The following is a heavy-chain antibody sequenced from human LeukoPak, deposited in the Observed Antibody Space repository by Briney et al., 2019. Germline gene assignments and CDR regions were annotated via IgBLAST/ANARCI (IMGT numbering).Heavy chain of an antibody. CDR2: ISSSSSYI. V-gene: IGHV3-21*04. Sequence: GGSLRLSCAASGFTFSSYSMNWVRQAPGKGLEWVSSISSSSSYIYYADSVKGRFTISRDNAKNSLYLQMNSLRAEDTAVYYCASSVLGRRSYWGQGTLVTVSS. CDR3: ASSVLGRRSY. D-gene: IGHD3-16*01. J-gene: IGHJ4*02. CDR1: GFTFSSYS.